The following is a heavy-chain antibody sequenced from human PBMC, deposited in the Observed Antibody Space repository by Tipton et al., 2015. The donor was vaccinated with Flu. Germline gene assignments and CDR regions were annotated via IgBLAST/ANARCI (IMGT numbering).Heavy chain of an antibody. Sequence: TLSLTCTVSGASIYSSSYYWGWIRQPPGKGLEWIGSIFYSGSTYSNPSLKSRVSISLHTSENQFSLNLSSVTAADTAVYYCARDLLPRDGFDIWGQGTMVTFSS. D-gene: IGHD2-15*01. CDR1: GASIYSSSYY. CDR3: ARDLLPRDGFDI. V-gene: IGHV4-39*07. CDR2: IFYSGST. J-gene: IGHJ3*02.